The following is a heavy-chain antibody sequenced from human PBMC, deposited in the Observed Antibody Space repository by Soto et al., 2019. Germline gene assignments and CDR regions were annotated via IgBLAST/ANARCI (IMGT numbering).Heavy chain of an antibody. CDR1: GGSFSGYY. CDR3: ASARGVLDY. V-gene: IGHV4-34*01. J-gene: IGHJ4*02. CDR2: INHSGIT. D-gene: IGHD3-3*01. Sequence: SETLSLTCAVYGGSFSGYYWSWIRQPPGKGLEWIGEINHSGITNYNPSLNSRVTISVDTSKNQFSLKLSSVTAADKAVYYCASARGVLDYWGQGTLVTVSS.